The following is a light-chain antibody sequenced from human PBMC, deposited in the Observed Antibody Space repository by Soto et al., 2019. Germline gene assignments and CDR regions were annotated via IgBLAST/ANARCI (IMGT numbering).Light chain of an antibody. V-gene: IGKV1-27*01. J-gene: IGKJ3*01. CDR1: QGISNY. CDR3: QKYNSAPFT. Sequence: DIQMTQSPSSLSASVGDRVTITCRASQGISNYVAWYQQKPGKVPELLIYGASTLKSGVPSRFSGSGSGTDFTLTISSLQPEDVETYFCQKYNSAPFTFGRGNKVDIK. CDR2: GAS.